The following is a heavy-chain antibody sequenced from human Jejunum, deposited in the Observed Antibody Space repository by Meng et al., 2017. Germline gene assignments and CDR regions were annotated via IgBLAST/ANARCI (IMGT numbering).Heavy chain of an antibody. J-gene: IGHJ4*02. CDR1: GYNFTDNA. Sequence: QVRLGQSGAGVKEPGASVSLSCKASGYNFTDNAVHWVRQAPGQGLEWMGWINAANGDTKYSLKFQERITITRDTFARTAYMGLRSLESEDTAVYYCASHTWGLYFFEFWGQGTLVTVSS. V-gene: IGHV1-3*01. CDR2: INAANGDT. CDR3: ASHTWGLYFFEF. D-gene: IGHD1-26*01.